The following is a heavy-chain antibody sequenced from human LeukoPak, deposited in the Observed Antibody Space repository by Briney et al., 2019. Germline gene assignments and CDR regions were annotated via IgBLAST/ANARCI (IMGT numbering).Heavy chain of an antibody. CDR2: INSDGSEG. CDR3: ARSSYSSSSSV. V-gene: IGHV3-7*03. CDR1: EFTFSGFL. D-gene: IGHD6-6*01. J-gene: IGHJ3*01. Sequence: GGSLRLSGADSEFTFSGFLMSWSPQAPGKGLEWVASINSDGSEGYYADVVKGRFTISRDNAKNSLYLQINSLRAEDTAVYYCARSSYSSSSSVWGQGTMVTVSS.